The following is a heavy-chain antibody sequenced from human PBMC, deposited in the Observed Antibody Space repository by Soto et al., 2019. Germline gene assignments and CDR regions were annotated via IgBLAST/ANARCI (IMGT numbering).Heavy chain of an antibody. D-gene: IGHD3-16*02. V-gene: IGHV1-2*04. CDR3: ARDTPLGELSLYTLDY. J-gene: IGHJ4*02. CDR1: GYTFTGYY. Sequence: GASVKVSCKASGYTFTGYYMHWVRQAPGQGLEWMGWINPNSGGTNYAQKFQGWVTMTRDTSISTAYMELSRLRSDDTAVYYCARDTPLGELSLYTLDYWGQGTLVTVSS. CDR2: INPNSGGT.